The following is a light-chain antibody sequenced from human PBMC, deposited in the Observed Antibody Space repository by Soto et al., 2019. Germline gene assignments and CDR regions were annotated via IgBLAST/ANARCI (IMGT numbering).Light chain of an antibody. CDR1: SSDIGAYNY. CDR2: EVS. CDR3: FSFTTDWTHV. V-gene: IGLV2-14*01. Sequence: QSVLTQPASVSGPPGQSITISCTGSSSDIGAYNYVSWFQQYPGKAPKLIISEVSNRPSGVSNRFSGSKSGTAASLTISGLQTEDEADYFCFSFTTDWTHVFGTGTKVNVL. J-gene: IGLJ1*01.